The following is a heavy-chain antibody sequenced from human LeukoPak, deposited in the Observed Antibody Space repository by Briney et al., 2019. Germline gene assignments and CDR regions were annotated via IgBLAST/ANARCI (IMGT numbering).Heavy chain of an antibody. V-gene: IGHV5-51*01. D-gene: IGHD5-24*01. J-gene: IGHJ4*02. CDR2: IYPGDSDT. CDR1: GYSFTSYW. CDR3: ARRDGYNTPADY. Sequence: GESLKISCKGSGYSFTSYWIGWVRQMPGKGLEWMGIIYPGDSDTRYSPSFQGHVTISADKSIRTAYLQSCSLKASDTAMYYCARRDGYNTPADYWGQGTLVTVSS.